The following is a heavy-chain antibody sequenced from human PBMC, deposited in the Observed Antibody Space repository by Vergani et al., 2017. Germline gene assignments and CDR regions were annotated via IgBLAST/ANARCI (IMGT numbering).Heavy chain of an antibody. CDR2: IIPVLGKT. D-gene: IGHD3-10*01. CDR1: GATFRRNT. Sequence: QVQLVQSGAEVKKPGSSVKVSCKASGATFRRNTISWVRHVPGQGLEWMGRIIPVLGKTKYAQYFQGKLTLPADTSTSTAYMELNSLRSDDTAVYYCARDGWNYYGSGSYYSPGDYWGQGTRVTVSS. J-gene: IGHJ4*02. V-gene: IGHV1-69*08. CDR3: ARDGWNYYGSGSYYSPGDY.